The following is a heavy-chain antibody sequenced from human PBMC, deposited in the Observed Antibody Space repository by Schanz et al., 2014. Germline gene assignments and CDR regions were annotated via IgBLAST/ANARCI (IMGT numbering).Heavy chain of an antibody. CDR3: ARNVIATGWAFDL. CDR2: ISTYTGNT. D-gene: IGHD6-13*01. V-gene: IGHV1-18*04. J-gene: IGHJ3*01. Sequence: QVQLVQSGPEVKKPGASVKVSCKASGYTFTSYGVSWVRRAPGQGLEWMGWISTYTGNTNYAQTLQDRVTMTTDTSTSTAYMELRSLRSDDTAVYYCARNVIATGWAFDLWGPGTMVTVS. CDR1: GYTFTSYG.